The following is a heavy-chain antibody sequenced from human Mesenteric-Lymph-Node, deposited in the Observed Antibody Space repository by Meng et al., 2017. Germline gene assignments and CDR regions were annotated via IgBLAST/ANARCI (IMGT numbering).Heavy chain of an antibody. V-gene: IGHV1-2*06. CDR1: GYTFTGDY. CDR3: ARATNNRIWAPHY. J-gene: IGHJ4*02. D-gene: IGHD1-14*01. CDR2: IHPQTGGI. Sequence: VQLVQSGAGVQKPGASVKISCKASGYTFTGDYIHWVRQAPGQGLQWVGRIHPQTGGINYAQNFQGRVTMTRDTSISTAYMELRRLRSDDTAMYYCARATNNRIWAPHYWGQGTLVTVSS.